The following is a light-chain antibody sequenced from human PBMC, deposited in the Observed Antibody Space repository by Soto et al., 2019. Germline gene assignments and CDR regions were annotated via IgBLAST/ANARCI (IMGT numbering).Light chain of an antibody. CDR3: AAWDDSLFGKL. Sequence: QSVLTQPPSASGTPGQRVTISCSGSKSNIGSNEVYWYQQLPGTAPKFLMYADSQRPSGVPDRFSASKSGTSASLTISGLRPEDEADYYCAAWDDSLFGKLFGGGTQLTVL. V-gene: IGLV1-47*02. CDR1: KSNIGSNE. J-gene: IGLJ2*01. CDR2: ADS.